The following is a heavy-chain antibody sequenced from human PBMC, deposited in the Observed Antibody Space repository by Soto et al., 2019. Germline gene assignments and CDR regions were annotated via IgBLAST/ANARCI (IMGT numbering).Heavy chain of an antibody. J-gene: IGHJ4*02. CDR1: GYTFTSYG. Sequence: ASLKVSCKASGYTFTSYGISWVRQAPGQGLEWMGWISAYNGNTNYAQKLQGRVTMTTDTSTSTAYMELRSLRSDDTAVYYCARDKYSSGWSYFDYWGQGTLVTVSS. CDR2: ISAYNGNT. D-gene: IGHD6-19*01. V-gene: IGHV1-18*01. CDR3: ARDKYSSGWSYFDY.